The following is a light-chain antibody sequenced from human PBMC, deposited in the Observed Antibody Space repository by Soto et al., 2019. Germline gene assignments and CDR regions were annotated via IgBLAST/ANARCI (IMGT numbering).Light chain of an antibody. CDR3: KQYNSYSWT. Sequence: DIQMTQSPSTLSGSVGDRVTITCRASQTISSWLAWYQQKPGKAPKLLIYKASTLKSGVQSRFSGSGSGTEFTLTIRSLQPDDFATYYCKQYNSYSWTFGQGTKVDIK. J-gene: IGKJ1*01. CDR2: KAS. V-gene: IGKV1-5*03. CDR1: QTISSW.